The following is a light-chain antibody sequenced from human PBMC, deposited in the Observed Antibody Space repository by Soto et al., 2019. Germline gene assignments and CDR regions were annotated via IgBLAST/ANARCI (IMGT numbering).Light chain of an antibody. CDR2: HVS. Sequence: QSVLTQPASVSGSPGQSITISCTGSSSNVGGYNYVSWYQQHPGKAPKLMIYHVSNRPSGISNRFSGSKSGNTASLTISGLQAEDEADYYCSSYASSSSYVVGTGTKVTV. CDR1: SSNVGGYNY. J-gene: IGLJ1*01. V-gene: IGLV2-14*01. CDR3: SSYASSSSYV.